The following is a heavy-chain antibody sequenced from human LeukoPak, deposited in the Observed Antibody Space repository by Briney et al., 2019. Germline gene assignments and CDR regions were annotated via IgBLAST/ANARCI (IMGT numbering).Heavy chain of an antibody. Sequence: GGSLRLSCAASGFIFIDAWLSWVRQAPGKGREWVGRLKSNAAGGTTDYSAPVKGRFTISRDYSEKTVYLQMSSLQTEDTAVYFCSWGQSASFGRQLGLWGQGTLVTVAS. CDR2: LKSNAAGGTT. J-gene: IGHJ4*02. CDR3: SWGQSASFGRQLGL. CDR1: GFIFIDAW. V-gene: IGHV3-15*01. D-gene: IGHD2-2*01.